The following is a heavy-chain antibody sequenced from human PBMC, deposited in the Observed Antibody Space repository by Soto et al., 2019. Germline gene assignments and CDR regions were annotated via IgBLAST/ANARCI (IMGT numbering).Heavy chain of an antibody. Sequence: QVQLQESGPGLVKPSQTLSLTCTVSGGSTSSDNYWSWLRQPPGKGLEWIGHIYYSGNTDYNTSLKSRLAISIDTSKNQFSLKLSSVTAADTAVYFCAREGGESSDGLYYFDSCGQGALGTVSS. J-gene: IGHJ4*02. D-gene: IGHD3-16*01. CDR2: IYYSGNT. CDR3: AREGGESSDGLYYFDS. V-gene: IGHV4-30-4*01. CDR1: GGSTSSDNY.